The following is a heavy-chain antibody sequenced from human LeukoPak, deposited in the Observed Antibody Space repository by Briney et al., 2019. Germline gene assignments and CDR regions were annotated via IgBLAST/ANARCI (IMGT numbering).Heavy chain of an antibody. CDR2: ISAYNGNT. CDR3: ARASRALYGMDV. V-gene: IGHV1-18*01. Sequence: GSSVKVSCKASGGTFSSYAISWVRQAPGQGLEWMGWISAYNGNTNYAQKLQGRVTMTTDTSTSTAYMELRSLRSDDTAVYYCARASRALYGMDVWGQGTTVTVSS. J-gene: IGHJ6*02. CDR1: GGTFSSYA.